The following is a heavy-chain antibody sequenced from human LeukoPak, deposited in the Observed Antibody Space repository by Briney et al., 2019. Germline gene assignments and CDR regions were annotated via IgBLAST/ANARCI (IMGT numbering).Heavy chain of an antibody. J-gene: IGHJ4*02. D-gene: IGHD6-19*01. CDR3: ASYGSSGYFDY. CDR2: IYYSGST. CDR1: GGSISSYY. Sequence: SETLSLTCTVSGGSISSYYWSWIRQPPGKGLEWIGYIYYSGSTNYNPSLKSRVTISVDTSKNQFSLKLSSVTAADTAVYYCASYGSSGYFDYWGQGTLVTVSS. V-gene: IGHV4-59*08.